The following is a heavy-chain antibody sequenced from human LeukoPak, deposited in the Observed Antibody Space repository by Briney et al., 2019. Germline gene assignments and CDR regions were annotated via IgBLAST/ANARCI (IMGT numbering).Heavy chain of an antibody. CDR1: GGTFSSYA. CDR2: IIPIFGTA. CDR3: ATPAPTTVTTFGFDY. D-gene: IGHD4-17*01. V-gene: IGHV1-69*06. J-gene: IGHJ4*02. Sequence: SVKVSCKASGGTFSSYAISWVRQAPGQGLEWMGGIIPIFGTANYAQKFQGRVTMTEDTSTGTAYMELSSLRSEDTAVYYCATPAPTTVTTFGFDYWGQGTLVTVSS.